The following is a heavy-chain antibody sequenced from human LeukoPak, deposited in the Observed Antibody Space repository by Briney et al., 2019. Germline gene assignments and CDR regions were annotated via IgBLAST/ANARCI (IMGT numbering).Heavy chain of an antibody. D-gene: IGHD3-22*01. CDR2: INPNSGGT. J-gene: IGHJ4*02. V-gene: IGHV1-2*02. CDR3: ARSDSSGFKNDY. CDR1: GYTFTGYY. Sequence: GASVKVSCKASGYTFTGYYMHWVRQAPGQGLEWMGWINPNSGGTNYAQKFQGRVTMTRDTSTSTAYMELSRLRSDDTAVYYCARSDSSGFKNDYWGQGTLVTVSS.